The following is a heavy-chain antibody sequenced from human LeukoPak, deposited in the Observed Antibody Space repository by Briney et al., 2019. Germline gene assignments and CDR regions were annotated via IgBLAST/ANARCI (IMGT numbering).Heavy chain of an antibody. V-gene: IGHV1-18*04. D-gene: IGHD6-19*01. J-gene: IGHJ4*02. Sequence: ASVTVSCTASGYTFTSYGISWVRQAPGQGLEWMGWMSTADDKTKSAQNFQGRVTMTKDTSTSTAYMELRSLTGGDTAVYYCARDVNSRWYPLDYWGQGTLVTVSS. CDR3: ARDVNSRWYPLDY. CDR2: MSTADDKT. CDR1: GYTFTSYG.